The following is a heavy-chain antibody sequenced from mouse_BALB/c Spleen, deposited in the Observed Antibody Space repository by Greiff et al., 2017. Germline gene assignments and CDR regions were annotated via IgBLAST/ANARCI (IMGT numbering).Heavy chain of an antibody. Sequence: QVQLPQSGPELVKPGASVRISCKASGYTFTSYYIHWVKQRPGQGLEWIGWIYPGNVNTKYNEKFKGKATLTADNSSSTAYMQLSSLTSEDSAVYFSARTTSPDYYGNPGQVMDYWGQGTSVTVSA. CDR3: ARTTSPDYYGNPGQVMDY. D-gene: IGHD1-1*01. J-gene: IGHJ4*01. CDR2: IYPGNVNT. V-gene: IGHV1S56*01. CDR1: GYTFTSYY.